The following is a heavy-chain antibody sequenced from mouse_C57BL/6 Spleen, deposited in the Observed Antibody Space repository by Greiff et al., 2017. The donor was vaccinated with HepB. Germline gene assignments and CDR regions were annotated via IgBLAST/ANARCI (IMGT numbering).Heavy chain of an antibody. D-gene: IGHD1-1*01. V-gene: IGHV1-64*01. J-gene: IGHJ2*01. CDR3: ERHGSSYSQYYFDY. CDR1: GYTFTSYW. Sequence: VQLVESGAELVKPGASVKLSCKASGYTFTSYWMHWVKQRPGQGLEWIGMIHPNSGSTNYNEKFKSKATLTVDKSSSTAYMQLSSLTSVDSAVYDCERHGSSYSQYYFDYWGQGTTLTVSS. CDR2: IHPNSGST.